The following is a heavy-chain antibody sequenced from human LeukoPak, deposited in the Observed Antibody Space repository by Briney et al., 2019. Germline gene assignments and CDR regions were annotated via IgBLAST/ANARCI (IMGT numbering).Heavy chain of an antibody. D-gene: IGHD6-19*01. J-gene: IGHJ4*02. V-gene: IGHV3-11*04. CDR1: GFTFSDYY. CDR2: ISGSGSTI. Sequence: GGSLRLSCAASGFTFSDYYMSWIRQAPGKGLEWVSYISGSGSTIYYADSVKGRFTISRDNAKNSLYLQMDSLTAEDTAVYYCARAQQWLVAPHFDYWGQGTLVTVSS. CDR3: ARAQQWLVAPHFDY.